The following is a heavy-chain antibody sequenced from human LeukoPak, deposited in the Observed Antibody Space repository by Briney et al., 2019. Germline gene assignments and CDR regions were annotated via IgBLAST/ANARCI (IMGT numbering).Heavy chain of an antibody. V-gene: IGHV1-8*01. CDR3: ARGPLVRLPSSFDP. J-gene: IGHJ5*02. D-gene: IGHD3-16*02. CDR2: MNPNSGNT. Sequence: ASVKVSCTASGYTFTSYDINWVRQATGQGLEWMGWMNPNSGNTGSAQRFQGRVTMTRDTSISTAYMELSSLTSEDTAVYCARGPLVRLPSSFDPWGQGTLVTVSS. CDR1: GYTFTSYD.